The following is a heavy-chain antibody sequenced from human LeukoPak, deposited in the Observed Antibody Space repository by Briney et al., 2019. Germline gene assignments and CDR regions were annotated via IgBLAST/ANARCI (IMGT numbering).Heavy chain of an antibody. CDR1: GFTFNYYA. Sequence: GGSLRLSCAASGFTFNYYAMSWVRQAPGKGLEWVSGISDNEGSTYYRDSVKGRFTISRDNTKNTVYLQLNNLRADDTAVYFCARHDSFIPYWGQGTLVTVSS. V-gene: IGHV3-23*01. J-gene: IGHJ4*02. CDR2: ISDNEGST. CDR3: ARHDSFIPY. D-gene: IGHD5-18*01.